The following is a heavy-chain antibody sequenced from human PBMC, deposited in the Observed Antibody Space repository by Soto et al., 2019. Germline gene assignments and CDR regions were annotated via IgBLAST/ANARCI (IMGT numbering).Heavy chain of an antibody. D-gene: IGHD6-19*01. Sequence: PSETLSLTCTVSGGSVSSGNYYWSWIRQPPGKRLEWIGYIYYTGSTNYNPSLKSRVTISVDTSKNQFSLKLSSVTAADTAVYYFASYSSGWYDISFWGQGTLVTVSS. CDR3: ASYSSGWYDISF. CDR1: GGSVSSGNYY. J-gene: IGHJ4*02. V-gene: IGHV4-61*01. CDR2: IYYTGST.